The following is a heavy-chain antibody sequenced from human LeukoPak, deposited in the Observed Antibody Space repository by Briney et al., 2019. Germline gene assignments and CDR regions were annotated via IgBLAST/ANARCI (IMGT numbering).Heavy chain of an antibody. CDR1: GFTFDDYA. D-gene: IGHD3-22*01. V-gene: IGHV3-9*01. J-gene: IGHJ4*02. Sequence: GRSLRLSCAASGFTFDDYAMHWVRQAPGKGLEGVSGVSWNSGSIGYADSVKGRFTISRDNAKNSLYLQMDSLRAEDTALYYCAKGGYDSSGYFGYWGQGTLVTVSS. CDR3: AKGGYDSSGYFGY. CDR2: VSWNSGSI.